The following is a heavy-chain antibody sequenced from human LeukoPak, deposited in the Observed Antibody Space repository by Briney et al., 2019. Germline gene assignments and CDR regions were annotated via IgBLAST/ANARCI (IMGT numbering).Heavy chain of an antibody. CDR2: IYPVDSDT. CDR1: GYHFTSYW. Sequence: GESLQISLKGPGYHFTSYWIGWVRQVPGKGLEGRGIIYPVDSDTRYSPSFQGQVTISADKSISTAYLQWSSLKASDTAMYYCARQGGSSSGEYYYFDYWGQGTLVTVSS. V-gene: IGHV5-51*01. CDR3: ARQGGSSSGEYYYFDY. D-gene: IGHD6-13*01. J-gene: IGHJ4*02.